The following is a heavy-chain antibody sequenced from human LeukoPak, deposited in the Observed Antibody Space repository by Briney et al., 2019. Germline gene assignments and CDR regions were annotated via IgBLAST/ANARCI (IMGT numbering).Heavy chain of an antibody. D-gene: IGHD5-18*01. CDR1: GYTFTGYY. CDR2: INPNKGGT. CDR3: VRGEVGYSYGRVDY. J-gene: IGHJ4*02. Sequence: ASVKVSCKASGYTFTGYYMHWVRQAPGQGLEWMGWINPNKGGTNSAQKFQGRATMTRDTSISTAYMELSSLRSDDTAVYYCVRGEVGYSYGRVDYWGQGTLVTVSS. V-gene: IGHV1-2*02.